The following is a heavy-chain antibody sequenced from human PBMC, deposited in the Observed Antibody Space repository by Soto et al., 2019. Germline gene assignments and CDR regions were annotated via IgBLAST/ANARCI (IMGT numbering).Heavy chain of an antibody. CDR2: ISYSGST. Sequence: LSLTCTVSGCSMSSYYWTWLRQSPGRGLEWIGYISYSGSTYYNPSLKSRVTISADTSKNQFSLRMNSMIAADTAVYYCARADPDASVGYWGQGTLVTVSS. CDR1: GCSMSSYY. CDR3: ARADPDASVGY. J-gene: IGHJ4*02. D-gene: IGHD2-15*01. V-gene: IGHV4-59*01.